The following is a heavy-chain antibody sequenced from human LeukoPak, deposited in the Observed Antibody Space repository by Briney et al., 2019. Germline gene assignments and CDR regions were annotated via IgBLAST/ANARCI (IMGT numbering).Heavy chain of an antibody. V-gene: IGHV3-30*18. CDR1: GFTFSSYG. D-gene: IGHD6-13*01. J-gene: IGHJ3*02. Sequence: PGRSLRLSCAASGFTFSSYGMHWVRQAPGKGLEWVAVISYDGSNKYYADSVKGRFTISRDNSKNTLYLQMNSLRAEDTAVYYCAKEPFSSSWAPDAFDIWGQGTMVTVSS. CDR2: ISYDGSNK. CDR3: AKEPFSSSWAPDAFDI.